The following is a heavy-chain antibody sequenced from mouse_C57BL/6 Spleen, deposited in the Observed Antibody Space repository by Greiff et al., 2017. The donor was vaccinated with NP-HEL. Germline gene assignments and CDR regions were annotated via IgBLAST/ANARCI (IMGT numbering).Heavy chain of an antibody. Sequence: QVQLQQPGAELVMPGASVKLSCKASGYTFTSYWMHWVKQRPGQGLEWIGEIDPSDSYTNYNQKFKGKSTLTVDKSSSTAYMQLSSLTSEDSAVYYCARCGQSLYAMDYWGQGTSVTVSS. CDR2: IDPSDSYT. V-gene: IGHV1-69*01. J-gene: IGHJ4*01. CDR3: ARCGQSLYAMDY. CDR1: GYTFTSYW.